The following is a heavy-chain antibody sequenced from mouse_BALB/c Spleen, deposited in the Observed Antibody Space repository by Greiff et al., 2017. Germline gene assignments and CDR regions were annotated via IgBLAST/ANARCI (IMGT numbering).Heavy chain of an antibody. CDR2: IWSGGST. CDR1: GFSLTSYG. Sequence: VQLQQSGPGLVQPSQSLSITCTVSGFSLTSYGVHWVRQSPGKGLEWLGVIWSGGSTDYNAAFISRLSISKDNSKSQVFFKMNSLQANDTAIYYCARPSTGYYAMDYWGQGTSVTVSS. J-gene: IGHJ4*01. D-gene: IGHD4-1*02. CDR3: ARPSTGYYAMDY. V-gene: IGHV2-2*02.